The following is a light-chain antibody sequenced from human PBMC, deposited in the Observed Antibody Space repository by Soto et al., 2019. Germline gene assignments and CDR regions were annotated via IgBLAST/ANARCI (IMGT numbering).Light chain of an antibody. Sequence: AIGMTQSPSSLSSSTGDRVTITCRASQGISSYLAWYQQKPGKAPKLLIYAASTLQSGVPSRFSGSGSGTDFTLTISCLQSEDFANYYCQQYYSYPQLTFGGGTKVDIK. V-gene: IGKV1-8*01. CDR2: AAS. CDR1: QGISSY. J-gene: IGKJ4*01. CDR3: QQYYSYPQLT.